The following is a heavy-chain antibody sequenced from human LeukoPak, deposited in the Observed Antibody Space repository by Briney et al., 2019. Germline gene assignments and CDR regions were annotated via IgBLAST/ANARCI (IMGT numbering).Heavy chain of an antibody. V-gene: IGHV1-69*13. CDR2: IIPIFGTA. J-gene: IGHJ3*02. D-gene: IGHD3-22*01. CDR3: ARDPSHYDSSGYYYLGAFDI. CDR1: GGTFSSYA. Sequence: SVKVSCKASGGTFSSYAISWVRQAPGQGLEWMGGIIPIFGTANYAQKFQGRVTITADESTSTAYMELSSLRSEDTAVYYCARDPSHYDSSGYYYLGAFDIWGQGTMVTVSS.